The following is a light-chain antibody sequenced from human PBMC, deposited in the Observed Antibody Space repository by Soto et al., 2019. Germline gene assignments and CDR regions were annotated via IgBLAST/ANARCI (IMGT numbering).Light chain of an antibody. CDR2: DVS. Sequence: QSVLTQPASVSGSPGQSITISCTGTSSDVGGYNYVSWYQQHPGKAPKFMIYDVSSRPSGVSNRFSGSKSGNTASLTTSGLQAEDESVYYCCSSTTGNTCQIVFGTGNKVNVL. CDR3: CSSTTGNTCQIV. CDR1: SSDVGGYNY. J-gene: IGLJ1*01. V-gene: IGLV2-14*03.